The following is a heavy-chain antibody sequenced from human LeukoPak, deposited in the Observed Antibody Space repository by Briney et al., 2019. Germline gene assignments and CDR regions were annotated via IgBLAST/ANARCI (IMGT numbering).Heavy chain of an antibody. CDR3: ARGRSTTPRNKYYYYMDV. V-gene: IGHV1-8*01. Sequence: GASVNVSCKASGYTFTSYDINWVRQATGQGLEWMGWMNPNSGNTGYAQKFQGRVTMTRNTSISTAYMELSSLRSEDTAVCYCARGRSTTPRNKYYYYMDVWGKGTTVTVSS. CDR2: MNPNSGNT. D-gene: IGHD1-1*01. CDR1: GYTFTSYD. J-gene: IGHJ6*03.